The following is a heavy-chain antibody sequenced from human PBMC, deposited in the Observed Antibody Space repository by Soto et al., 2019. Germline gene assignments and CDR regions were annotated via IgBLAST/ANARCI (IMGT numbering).Heavy chain of an antibody. CDR2: IYHSGST. D-gene: IGHD3-22*01. Sequence: NPSETLSLTCAVSGGSISSSNWWSWVRQPPGKGLEWIGEIYHSGSTNYNPSPKSRVTISVDKSKNQFSLKLSSVTAADTAVYYCARSPDSSGYYPRRYYYGMDVWGQGTKVTVSS. CDR3: ARSPDSSGYYPRRYYYGMDV. CDR1: GGSISSSNW. J-gene: IGHJ6*02. V-gene: IGHV4-4*02.